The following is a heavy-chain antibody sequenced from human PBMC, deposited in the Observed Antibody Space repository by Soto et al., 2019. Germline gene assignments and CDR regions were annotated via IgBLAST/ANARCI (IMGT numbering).Heavy chain of an antibody. CDR3: ARLDYVWGSYPDY. V-gene: IGHV4-59*01. D-gene: IGHD3-16*02. J-gene: IGHJ4*02. CDR2: IYYSGST. CDR1: GGSISSYY. Sequence: PSETLSLTCTVSGGSISSYYWSWIRQPPGKGLEWIGYIYYSGSTNYNASLKSRVTISVDTSKNQFSLKLSSVTAADTAVYYCARLDYVWGSYPDYWGRGTLVTVSS.